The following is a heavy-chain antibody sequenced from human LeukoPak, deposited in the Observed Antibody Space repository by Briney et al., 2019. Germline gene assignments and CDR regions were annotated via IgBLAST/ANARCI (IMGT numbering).Heavy chain of an antibody. J-gene: IGHJ6*02. Sequence: GGSLRLSCAASGFTFSSYSMNWVRQAPGKGLEWVSSISSSSSYIYYADSVKGRFTISRDNAKNSLYLQMSSLRAEDTAVYYCARELRLGYCSGGSCYYYGMDVWGQGTTVTVSS. CDR2: ISSSSSYI. V-gene: IGHV3-21*01. CDR1: GFTFSSYS. D-gene: IGHD2-15*01. CDR3: ARELRLGYCSGGSCYYYGMDV.